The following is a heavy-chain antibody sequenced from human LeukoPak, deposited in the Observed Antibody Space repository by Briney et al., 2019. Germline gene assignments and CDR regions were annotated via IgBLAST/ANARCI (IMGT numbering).Heavy chain of an antibody. D-gene: IGHD6-13*01. J-gene: IGHJ4*02. CDR1: GFTLDDYA. CDR3: AKGYSSSWYGLPHPYYFDY. CDR2: ISWNSGSI. Sequence: GGSLRLSCAASGFTLDDYAMHWVRRAPGKDLEWVSGISWNSGSIGYADSVKGRFTISRDNAKNSLYLQMNSLRAEDMALYYCAKGYSSSWYGLPHPYYFDYWGQGTLVTVSS. V-gene: IGHV3-9*03.